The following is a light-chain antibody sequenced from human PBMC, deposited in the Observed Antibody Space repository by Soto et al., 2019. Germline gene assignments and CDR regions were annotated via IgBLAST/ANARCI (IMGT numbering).Light chain of an antibody. CDR3: SSYTSTMTNV. J-gene: IGLJ1*01. CDR1: SSDVGGFNS. Sequence: QSVLTQPASVSGSPEQSITISCTGTSSDVGGFNSVSWCQLRPGTAPKLILYDVVDRPSGVSYRFSGSKSGNTASLTISGLQAADEADYFCSSYTSTMTNVFGSGTKAPVL. V-gene: IGLV2-14*03. CDR2: DVV.